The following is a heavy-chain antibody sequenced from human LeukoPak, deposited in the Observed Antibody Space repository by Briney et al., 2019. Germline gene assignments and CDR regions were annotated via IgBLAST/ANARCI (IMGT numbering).Heavy chain of an antibody. CDR2: ISGSGGST. V-gene: IGHV3-23*01. CDR1: VFTFSSYS. Sequence: GGSLRLSCAASVFTFSSYSMSWVRQAPGKGLEWVSAISGSGGSTYYADSVKGRFTISRDNSKNTLYLQMNSLRAEDTAVYYCAKDNDFWSGYSVYWGQGTLVTVSS. CDR3: AKDNDFWSGYSVY. J-gene: IGHJ4*02. D-gene: IGHD3-3*01.